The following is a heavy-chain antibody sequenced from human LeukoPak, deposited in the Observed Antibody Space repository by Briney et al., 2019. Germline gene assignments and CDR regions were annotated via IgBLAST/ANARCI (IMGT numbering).Heavy chain of an antibody. J-gene: IGHJ4*02. V-gene: IGHV3-7*03. D-gene: IGHD6-19*01. Sequence: GGSLRLSCVASGFTFSSYYMSWVRQAPGKGLEWVAHIDPDGNDKYYVDSVKGRFTISRDNAKNSLYLQMNSLRAEDTAVYYCARDAGSSGFYFDYWGQGTLVTVSS. CDR1: GFTFSSYY. CDR3: ARDAGSSGFYFDY. CDR2: IDPDGNDK.